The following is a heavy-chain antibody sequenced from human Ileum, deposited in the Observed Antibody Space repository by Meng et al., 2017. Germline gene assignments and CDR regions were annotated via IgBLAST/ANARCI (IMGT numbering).Heavy chain of an antibody. D-gene: IGHD3-16*01. CDR1: GFTFSGTW. CDR2: INNDGSYT. V-gene: IGHV3-74*01. J-gene: IGHJ4*02. CDR3: VKDWGGAGALDY. Sequence: VQTVGSGGGRGQPGGYLRLACAASGFTFSGTWMHWVRQAPGKGLVWVARINNDGSYTDYVDSVKGRFTISRDNTKNTLYLQMTDLRAEDTAVYYCVKDWGGAGALDYWGQGSLVTVSS.